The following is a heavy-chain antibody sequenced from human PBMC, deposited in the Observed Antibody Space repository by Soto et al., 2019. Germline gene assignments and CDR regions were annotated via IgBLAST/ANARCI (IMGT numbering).Heavy chain of an antibody. J-gene: IGHJ6*02. CDR2: ISTTSTYI. V-gene: IGHV3-21*01. CDR3: VRDDVMDV. Sequence: GGSLRLSCAASGFTFSGDAMNWVRQAPGKGLEWVSSISTTSTYIYYADSVKGRFTISRDNANNSLHLQMYSLTAEDTAVYYCVRDDVMDVWGQGTTVTVSS. CDR1: GFTFSGDA.